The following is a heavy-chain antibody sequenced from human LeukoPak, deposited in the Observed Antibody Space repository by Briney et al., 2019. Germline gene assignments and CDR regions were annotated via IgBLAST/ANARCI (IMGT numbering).Heavy chain of an antibody. Sequence: NPSETLSLTCTVSGDSITNVDYFWGWVRQHRGKDLEWIGNIYYSGSTFYNPSLKSRVSISVDTSRNQFSLTLNSPTAADTAIYYCTRVDPFDSVGFHFADWGQGSLVTVSS. CDR3: TRVDPFDSVGFHFAD. CDR1: GDSITNVDYF. J-gene: IGHJ4*02. D-gene: IGHD3-9*01. V-gene: IGHV4-31*03. CDR2: IYYSGST.